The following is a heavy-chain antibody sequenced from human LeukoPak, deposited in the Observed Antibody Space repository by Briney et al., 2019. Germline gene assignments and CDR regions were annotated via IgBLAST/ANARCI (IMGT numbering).Heavy chain of an antibody. Sequence: SGGSLRLSCAASGNYWMHWVRQAPGKGLVWVSHINSDGSWTSYADSVKGRITISKDNAKNTVYLQMNSLRAEDMAVYYCVSFYETYWGRGTLVTVSS. D-gene: IGHD2/OR15-2a*01. CDR3: VSFYETY. CDR1: GNYW. CDR2: INSDGSWT. J-gene: IGHJ4*02. V-gene: IGHV3-74*01.